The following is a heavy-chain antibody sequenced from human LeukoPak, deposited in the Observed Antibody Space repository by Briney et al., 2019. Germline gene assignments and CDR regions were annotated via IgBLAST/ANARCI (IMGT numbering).Heavy chain of an antibody. D-gene: IGHD1-20*01. CDR2: IYHSGST. J-gene: IGHJ6*02. CDR1: GGSISSSNW. V-gene: IGHV4-4*02. Sequence: PSGTLSLTCAVSGGSISSSNWWSWVRQPPGKGLEWIGEIYHSGSTNYNPFLKSRVTISVDKSKNQFSLKLSSVTAADTAVYYCARVGYTWGHKYGMDVWGQGTTVTVSS. CDR3: ARVGYTWGHKYGMDV.